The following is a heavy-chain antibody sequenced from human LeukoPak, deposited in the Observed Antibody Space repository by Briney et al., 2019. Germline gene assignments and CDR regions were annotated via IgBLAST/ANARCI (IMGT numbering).Heavy chain of an antibody. CDR3: ARLGAHYYDSSGYRNWFDP. D-gene: IGHD3-22*01. CDR2: IYPGDSDT. V-gene: IGHV5-51*01. Sequence: GESLKISCKGSGYSFTSYWIGWVRQMPGKGLEWMGIIYPGDSDTRYSPSFQGQVTISADKSISTAYLQWSSLKASDTAMYYCARLGAHYYDSSGYRNWFDPWGQGTLVTVSS. J-gene: IGHJ5*02. CDR1: GYSFTSYW.